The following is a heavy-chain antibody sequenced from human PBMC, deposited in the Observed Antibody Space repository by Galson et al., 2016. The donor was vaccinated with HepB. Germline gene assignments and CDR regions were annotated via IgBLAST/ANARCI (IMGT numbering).Heavy chain of an antibody. D-gene: IGHD3-22*01. CDR1: GGSFSGYY. Sequence: SETLSPTCAVYGGSFSGYYWSWIRQPPGKGLEWIGEINHSGSNKYNPSPKSRVTISVDTSKNQFSLKLSSVTAADTAVYYCARRITMIVDLNWFDPWGQGTLVTVSS. CDR2: INHSGSN. CDR3: ARRITMIVDLNWFDP. J-gene: IGHJ5*02. V-gene: IGHV4-34*01.